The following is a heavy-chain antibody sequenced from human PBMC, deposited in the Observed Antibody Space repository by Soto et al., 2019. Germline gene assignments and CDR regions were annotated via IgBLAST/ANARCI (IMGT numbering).Heavy chain of an antibody. V-gene: IGHV4-59*02. CDR2: IYLSGST. J-gene: IGHJ6*02. CDR3: ARGVLRYYYYGMDV. Sequence: SXTLSLTCSVSGDSVSSYYCSWIGQPPGKGLEWIGYIYLSGSTSYNPSLKSRVSISLHTSRNQFSLKLSSVTAADTAVYYCARGVLRYYYYGMDVWGQGTTVTVSS. CDR1: GDSVSSYY.